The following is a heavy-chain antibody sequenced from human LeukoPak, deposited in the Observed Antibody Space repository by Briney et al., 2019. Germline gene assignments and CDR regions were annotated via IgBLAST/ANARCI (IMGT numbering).Heavy chain of an antibody. Sequence: SETLSLTCTVSGGSISSGGYYWSWIRQHPGKGLEWIGYIYYSGSTYYNPSLKSRVTISVDTSKNQFSLKLSSMTAADTAVYYCARGTTMVRGVSHFDYWRQGTLVTVPS. J-gene: IGHJ4*02. CDR2: IYYSGST. D-gene: IGHD3-10*01. CDR1: GGSISSGGYY. CDR3: ARGTTMVRGVSHFDY. V-gene: IGHV4-31*03.